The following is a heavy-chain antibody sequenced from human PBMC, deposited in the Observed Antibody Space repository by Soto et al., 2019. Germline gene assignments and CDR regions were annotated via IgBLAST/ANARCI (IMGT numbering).Heavy chain of an antibody. CDR3: ARGPTYYYDSSGYYY. J-gene: IGHJ4*02. V-gene: IGHV3-7*03. CDR1: GFTFSSYW. CDR2: IKQDGSEK. D-gene: IGHD3-22*01. Sequence: EVQLVESGGGLVQPGGSLRLSCAASGFTFSSYWMSWVRQAPGKGLERVANIKQDGSEKYYVDSGKGRFTNSRDNAKNSLYLQMNSLRAEDTAVYYCARGPTYYYDSSGYYYWGQGTLVTVSS.